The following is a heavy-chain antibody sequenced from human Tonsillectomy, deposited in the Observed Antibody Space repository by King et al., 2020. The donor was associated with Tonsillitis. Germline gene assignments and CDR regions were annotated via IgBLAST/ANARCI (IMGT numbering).Heavy chain of an antibody. CDR2: ISGYNGNT. Sequence: VQLVESGAEVKKPGASVKVSCKASGYTFNSYGVSWVRQAPGQGLEWMGWISGYNGNTNCAQKLQDRVTMTTDTSTSTAYMELRSLRSDDTAVYYCARGGRLGWVYYFDYWGQGTLITVSS. J-gene: IGHJ4*02. CDR1: GYTFNSYG. V-gene: IGHV1-18*01. D-gene: IGHD6-19*01. CDR3: ARGGRLGWVYYFDY.